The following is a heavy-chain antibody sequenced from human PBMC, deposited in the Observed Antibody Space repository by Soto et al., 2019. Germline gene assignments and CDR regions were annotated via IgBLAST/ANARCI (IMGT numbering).Heavy chain of an antibody. CDR3: ARGGFGELFYYYYGMDV. CDR2: IYYSGST. D-gene: IGHD3-10*01. J-gene: IGHJ6*02. Sequence: SETLSLTCTVSGGSISSYYWSWIRQPPGKGLEWIGYIYYSGSTNYNPSLKSRVTISVDTSKNQFSLKLSSVTAADTAVYYCARGGFGELFYYYYGMDVWGQGTTVTVSS. V-gene: IGHV4-59*01. CDR1: GGSISSYY.